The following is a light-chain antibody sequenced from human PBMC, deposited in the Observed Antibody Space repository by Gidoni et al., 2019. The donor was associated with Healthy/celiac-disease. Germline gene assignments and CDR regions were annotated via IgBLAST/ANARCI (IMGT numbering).Light chain of an antibody. J-gene: IGLJ2*01. CDR3: NSRDSSGSVV. Sequence: SSELTQDPALSVALGQTVRITCQGDSLRSYYASWYQQKPGQAPVLVIYGKNNRPSGIPDRFSGSSSGNTASLTITGAQAEDEADYYCNSRDSSGSVVFGGGTKLTVL. CDR1: SLRSYY. V-gene: IGLV3-19*01. CDR2: GKN.